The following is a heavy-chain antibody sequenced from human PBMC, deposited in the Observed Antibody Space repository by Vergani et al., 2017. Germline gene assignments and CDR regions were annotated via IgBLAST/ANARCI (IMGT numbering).Heavy chain of an antibody. CDR1: GGSFSGYY. Sequence: QVQLQQWGAGLLKPSETLSLTCAVYGGSFSGYYWSWIRQPPGKGLEWIGEINHSGSTNYNPSLKSRVTISVDTSKNQFSLKLSSVTAADTAVYYCARDYGDSPSRWGQGTLVTVSS. CDR3: ARDYGDSPSR. J-gene: IGHJ4*02. V-gene: IGHV4-34*01. CDR2: INHSGST. D-gene: IGHD4-17*01.